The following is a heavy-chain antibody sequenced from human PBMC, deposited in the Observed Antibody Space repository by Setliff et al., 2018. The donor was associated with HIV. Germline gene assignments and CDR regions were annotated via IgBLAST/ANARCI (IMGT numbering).Heavy chain of an antibody. CDR3: ARDRGSGTCRGCDYMDV. V-gene: IGHV3-23*01. J-gene: IGHJ6*03. CDR1: GFIFRTYA. D-gene: IGHD3-3*01. CDR2: IGDSDGST. Sequence: GGSLRLSCAASGFIFRTYAMSWVRQAPGKGLEWVSVIGDSDGSTYYADSVKGRFTISRDNAKNTLYLQMNSLRDEDTAVYYCARDRGSGTCRGCDYMDVWGKGTTVTVSS.